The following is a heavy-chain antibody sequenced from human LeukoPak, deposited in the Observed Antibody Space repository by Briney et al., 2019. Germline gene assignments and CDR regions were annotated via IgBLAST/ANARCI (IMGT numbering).Heavy chain of an antibody. CDR1: GDSITTTNYY. CDR2: IFYSGST. V-gene: IGHV4-39*01. CDR3: ARHEPPRAGWGRKYYYMDV. D-gene: IGHD3-16*01. J-gene: IGHJ6*03. Sequence: PSETLSLTCTVSGDSITTTNYYWGWIRQPPGKGLEWIGNIFYSGSTYYSPSLKSRVTISLDTSRNQFSLKLSSVTAADTAVYYCARHEPPRAGWGRKYYYMDVWGKGTTVTISS.